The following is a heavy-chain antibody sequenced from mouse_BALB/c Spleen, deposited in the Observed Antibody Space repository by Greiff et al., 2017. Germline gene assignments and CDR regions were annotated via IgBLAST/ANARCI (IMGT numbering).Heavy chain of an antibody. J-gene: IGHJ2*01. CDR3: AGGYDALFDY. CDR2: ISYSGST. V-gene: IGHV3-2*02. CDR1: GYSITSDYA. Sequence: VQLKESGPGLVKPSQSLSLTCTVTGYSITSDYAWNWIRQFPGNKLEWMGYISYSGSTSYNPSLKSRISITRDTSKNQFFLQLNSVTTEDTATYYCAGGYDALFDYWGQGTTLTVSS. D-gene: IGHD2-2*01.